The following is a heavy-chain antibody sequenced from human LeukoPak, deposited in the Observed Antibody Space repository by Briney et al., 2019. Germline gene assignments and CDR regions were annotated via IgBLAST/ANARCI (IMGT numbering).Heavy chain of an antibody. CDR1: GFTFSSYS. CDR3: ARYLSRYCSGGSCFSPFDY. Sequence: GGPLRLSCAASGFTFSSYSMNCVRQAPGKGPEWVSSIRSSSSYIYYADSVKGRFTTYRGNAKNSLYLQMNILRAEDTAVYYCARYLSRYCSGGSCFSPFDYWGQGTLVTVSS. CDR2: IRSSSSYI. V-gene: IGHV3-21*01. J-gene: IGHJ4*02. D-gene: IGHD2-15*01.